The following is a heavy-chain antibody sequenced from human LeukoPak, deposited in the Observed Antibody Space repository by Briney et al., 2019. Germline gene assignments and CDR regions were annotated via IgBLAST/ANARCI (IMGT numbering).Heavy chain of an antibody. V-gene: IGHV1-46*01. CDR1: GYSFTTYY. D-gene: IGHD2-15*01. CDR3: ARERYCSGGNCFVTYYYGMDV. J-gene: IGHJ6*02. Sequence: ASVKVSCRASGYSFTTYYMHWVRQAPGQGLEWMGIINPTGGSTNYAQKFEGRVTMTRDTSTSTVYMELSSLRSEDTAVYYCARERYCSGGNCFVTYYYGMDVWGQGTTVTVSS. CDR2: INPTGGST.